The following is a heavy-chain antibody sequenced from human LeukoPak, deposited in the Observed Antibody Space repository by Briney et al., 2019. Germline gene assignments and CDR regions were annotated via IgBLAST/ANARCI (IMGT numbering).Heavy chain of an antibody. CDR1: GFTFSSYA. CDR3: ASNYCSSTSCYGGPNDY. CDR2: ISYDGSNK. V-gene: IGHV3-30*04. J-gene: IGHJ4*02. D-gene: IGHD2-2*01. Sequence: PGRSLRLSCAASGFTFSSYAMHWVRQALGKGLEWVAVISYDGSNKYYADSVKGRFTISRDNSKNTLYLQMNSLRAEDTAVYYCASNYCSSTSCYGGPNDYWGQGTLVTVSS.